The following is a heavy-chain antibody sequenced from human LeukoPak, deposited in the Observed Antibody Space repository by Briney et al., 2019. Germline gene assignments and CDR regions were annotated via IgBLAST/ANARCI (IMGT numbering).Heavy chain of an antibody. CDR3: ASNTIPAAWYFDL. CDR1: GGSISSGGYY. Sequence: SQTLSLTCTVSGGSISSGGYYWSWIRQHPGKGLEWIGYIYYSGSTYYNPSLKSRVTISVDTSKNQFSLKLSSVTAADTAVYYCASNTIPAAWYFDLWAVAPWSLSPQ. J-gene: IGHJ2*01. D-gene: IGHD6-13*01. V-gene: IGHV4-31*03. CDR2: IYYSGST.